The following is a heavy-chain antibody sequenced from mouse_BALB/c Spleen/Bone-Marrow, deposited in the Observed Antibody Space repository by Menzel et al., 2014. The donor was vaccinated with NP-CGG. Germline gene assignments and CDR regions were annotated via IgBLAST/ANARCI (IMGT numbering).Heavy chain of an antibody. CDR2: IYPGDGDT. CDR3: AFGNCEFDY. D-gene: IGHD2-1*01. V-gene: IGHV1-80*01. J-gene: IGHJ2*01. CDR1: GYAFSSYW. Sequence: QLVESGAELVRPGSSVKISCKASGYAFSSYWMNWVKQRPGQGLEWIGQIYPGDGDTNYSGKFKGKATLTADESSSTAYMQLSSLTSEDSAVYFCAFGNCEFDYWGQGTTLTVSS.